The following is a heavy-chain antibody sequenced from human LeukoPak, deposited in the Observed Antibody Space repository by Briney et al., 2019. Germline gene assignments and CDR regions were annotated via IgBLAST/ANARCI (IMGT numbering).Heavy chain of an antibody. CDR3: ARSAAARRGLNFDY. V-gene: IGHV5-51*01. CDR2: IYPGDSDT. J-gene: IGHJ4*02. Sequence: GESLKISCKGPGYSFTTYWIGWVRQMPGKGLEWMGIIYPGDSDTRYSPSFQGQVTISADNSNTTASLQWSSLKASDTAMYYCARSAAARRGLNFDYWGQGTLVTISS. CDR1: GYSFTTYW. D-gene: IGHD6-6*01.